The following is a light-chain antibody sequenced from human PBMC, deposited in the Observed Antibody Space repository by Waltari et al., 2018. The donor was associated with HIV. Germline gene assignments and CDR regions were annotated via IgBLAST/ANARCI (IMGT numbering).Light chain of an antibody. Sequence: QSALTQPPSASGSPGQSVTFSSTGTSRDVGAYNFVSWYQQHPGKAPQLIIYGVNRRPSGVPDRFSGSKSGNTASLTVSGLQADDEADYYCSSYAGPNHLLFGGGTKLTVL. CDR2: GVN. J-gene: IGLJ2*01. CDR3: SSYAGPNHLL. V-gene: IGLV2-8*01. CDR1: SRDVGAYNF.